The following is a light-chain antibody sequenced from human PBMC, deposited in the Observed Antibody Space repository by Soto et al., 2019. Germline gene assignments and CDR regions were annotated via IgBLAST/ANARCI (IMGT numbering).Light chain of an antibody. CDR1: QSISTH. CDR2: KAS. Sequence: DIQMTQSPSTLSASVGDRVTITCRASQSISTHLAWYQQKPGKAPKLLISKASSLETGVPSRFSGSGSGTEFTLNISSLQPDDFATYYCQQYSSFSLTFGQGTKVDIK. V-gene: IGKV1-5*03. CDR3: QQYSSFSLT. J-gene: IGKJ1*01.